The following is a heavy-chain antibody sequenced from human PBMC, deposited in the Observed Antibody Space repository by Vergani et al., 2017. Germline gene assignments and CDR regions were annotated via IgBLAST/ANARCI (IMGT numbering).Heavy chain of an antibody. V-gene: IGHV4-61*02. J-gene: IGHJ3*02. CDR1: GGSISSGSYY. D-gene: IGHD5-18*01. Sequence: QVQLQESGPGLVKPSQTLSLTGTVSGGSISSGSYYWSWIRQPAGKGLEWIGRIYTSGSTNYNPSLKSRVTISVDTSKNQFSLKLSSVTAADTAVYYCARDDALNTAMVNDAFDIWGQGTMVTVSS. CDR2: IYTSGST. CDR3: ARDDALNTAMVNDAFDI.